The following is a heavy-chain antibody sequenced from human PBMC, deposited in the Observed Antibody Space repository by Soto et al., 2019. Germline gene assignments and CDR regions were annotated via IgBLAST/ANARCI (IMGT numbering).Heavy chain of an antibody. Sequence: EVQLVESGGGLVQPGGSLRLSCAASGFTFSNYWMHWVRQAPGKGLVWVSRINSDGSTTGNADSVKGRFTISRDNAKNTLYLQMNSLRAEDTPMYFCVRGSVYNCRGDSWGQGTLVTVTS. V-gene: IGHV3-74*01. J-gene: IGHJ4*02. CDR1: GFTFSNYW. CDR2: INSDGSTT. CDR3: VRGSVYNCRGDS. D-gene: IGHD1-20*01.